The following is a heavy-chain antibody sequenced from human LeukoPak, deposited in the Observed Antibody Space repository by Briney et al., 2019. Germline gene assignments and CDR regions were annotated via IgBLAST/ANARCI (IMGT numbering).Heavy chain of an antibody. J-gene: IGHJ4*02. Sequence: SETLSLTCAVYGGSFSGYYWSWIRQPPGKGLEWIGEINHSGSTNYNPSLKSRVTISVDTSKNQFSLKLSSVTAADTAVHYCARGGHAGYCSSTSCYSGGKSDFDYWGQGTLVTVSS. CDR1: GGSFSGYY. D-gene: IGHD2-2*01. CDR2: INHSGST. V-gene: IGHV4-34*01. CDR3: ARGGHAGYCSSTSCYSGGKSDFDY.